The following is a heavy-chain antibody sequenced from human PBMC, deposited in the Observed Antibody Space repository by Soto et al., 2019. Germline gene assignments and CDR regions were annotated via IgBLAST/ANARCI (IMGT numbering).Heavy chain of an antibody. CDR2: ISGSGDTT. J-gene: IGHJ4*02. CDR1: GFTFSNYA. V-gene: IGHV3-23*01. D-gene: IGHD6-6*01. Sequence: GGSLRLSCAASGFTFSNYAMSWVRQAPGKGLEWVSVISGSGDTTYYADSVKGRFTISRDISKNTLYLQMNSLRAEDTAVYYCAKVHKGSSIAARPLFDYRGQGTLVTVSS. CDR3: AKVHKGSSIAARPLFDY.